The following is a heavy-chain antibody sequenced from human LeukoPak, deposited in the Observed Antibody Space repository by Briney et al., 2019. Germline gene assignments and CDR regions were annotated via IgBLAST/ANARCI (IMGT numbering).Heavy chain of an antibody. CDR3: ARGHYGLDV. V-gene: IGHV3-7*01. Sequence: HAGGSLRLSCAASGFSLSIHWLTWVRQAPGKRPQWVAHFNPDGSETAFLDSVRGRFTISRDNSKNSLYLQMNTLRVEDTAVYHCARGHYGLDVWGQGTTVTVSS. J-gene: IGHJ6*02. CDR1: GFSLSIHW. CDR2: FNPDGSET.